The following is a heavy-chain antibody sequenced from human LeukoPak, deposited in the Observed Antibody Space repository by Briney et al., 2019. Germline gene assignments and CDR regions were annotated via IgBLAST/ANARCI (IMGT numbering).Heavy chain of an antibody. CDR2: ISAYNGDT. CDR1: GYSFTSYG. D-gene: IGHD3-22*01. V-gene: IGHV1-18*01. CDR3: ARDCDRSGYYCY. Sequence: ASVKVSCKASGYSFTSYGISWVRQAPGQGLEWMGWISAYNGDTNYAQKLQGRVTMTTDTSTSTAYMELRSLRSDDTAVYYCARDCDRSGYYCYWGQGTLVTVSS. J-gene: IGHJ4*02.